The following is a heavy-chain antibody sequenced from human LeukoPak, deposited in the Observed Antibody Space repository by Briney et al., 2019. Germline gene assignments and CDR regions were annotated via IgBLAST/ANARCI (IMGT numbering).Heavy chain of an antibody. Sequence: GGSLRLSCAASGFTFSSYSMNWVRQAPGKGLEWVSSISSSSSYIYYADSVKGRFTISRDNAKNSLYLQMNSLRAEDTAVYYCARDLLRSSNYFDYWGQGTLVTVSS. CDR2: ISSSSSYI. V-gene: IGHV3-21*01. CDR1: GFTFSSYS. J-gene: IGHJ4*02. CDR3: ARDLLRSSNYFDY. D-gene: IGHD2-21*01.